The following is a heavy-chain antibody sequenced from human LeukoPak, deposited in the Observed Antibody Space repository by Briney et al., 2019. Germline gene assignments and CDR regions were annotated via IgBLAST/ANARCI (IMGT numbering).Heavy chain of an antibody. CDR3: AKDPCSSTTCYASLNY. J-gene: IGHJ4*02. CDR1: GFIFSSCG. D-gene: IGHD2-2*01. Sequence: GGSLRLSCAACGFIFSSCGVHWLRQAPGKGLEWGAHIRYDGGNKDYADSAKGRFTISRDNSKNTLYLQMDSLRAGDTAVYYCAKDPCSSTTCYASLNYWGQGTLVTVSS. V-gene: IGHV3-30*02. CDR2: IRYDGGNK.